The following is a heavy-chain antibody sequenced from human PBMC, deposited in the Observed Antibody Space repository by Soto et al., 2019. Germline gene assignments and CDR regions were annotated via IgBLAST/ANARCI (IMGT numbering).Heavy chain of an antibody. V-gene: IGHV1-8*02. D-gene: IGHD6-13*01. Sequence: ASVKVSCKTSGYDFTAYDINWVRQASGQGLEWMGWMNPINGATGSARRFQGRVSMTRNTATGTAYLELTSLRSVDTGVYYCGRGPSPRAPAGGTPYYYAMDVWGQGTTVTVSS. J-gene: IGHJ6*02. CDR3: GRGPSPRAPAGGTPYYYAMDV. CDR2: MNPINGAT. CDR1: GYDFTAYD.